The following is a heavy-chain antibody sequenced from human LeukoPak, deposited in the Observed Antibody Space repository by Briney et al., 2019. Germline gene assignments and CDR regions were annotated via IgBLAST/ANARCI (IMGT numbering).Heavy chain of an antibody. Sequence: SETLSLTCTVSGGSISSSSYYWGWIRQPPGKGLEWIGSIYYSGSTYYNPSLKSRVTISVDTSKNQFSLKLSSVTAADTAVYYCARSDNYDSSGYEDAFDIWGQGTMVTVSS. V-gene: IGHV4-39*01. D-gene: IGHD3-22*01. J-gene: IGHJ3*02. CDR1: GGSISSSSYY. CDR2: IYYSGST. CDR3: ARSDNYDSSGYEDAFDI.